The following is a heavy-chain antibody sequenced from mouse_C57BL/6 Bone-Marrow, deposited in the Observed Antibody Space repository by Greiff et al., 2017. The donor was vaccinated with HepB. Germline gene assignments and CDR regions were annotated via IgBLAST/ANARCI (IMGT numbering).Heavy chain of an antibody. CDR3: ARGDPYYGSSYWYFDV. V-gene: IGHV1-55*01. D-gene: IGHD1-1*01. J-gene: IGHJ1*03. Sequence: QVQLKQPGAELVKPGASVKMSCKASGYTFTSYWITWVKQRPGQGLEWIGDIYPGSGSTNYNEKFKSKATLTVDTSSSTAYMQLSSLTSEDSAVYYCARGDPYYGSSYWYFDVWGTGTTVTVSS. CDR2: IYPGSGST. CDR1: GYTFTSYW.